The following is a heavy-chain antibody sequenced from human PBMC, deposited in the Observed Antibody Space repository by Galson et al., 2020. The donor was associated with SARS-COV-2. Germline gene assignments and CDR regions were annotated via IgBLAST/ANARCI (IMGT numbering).Heavy chain of an antibody. V-gene: IGHV3-30*18. D-gene: IGHD3-22*01. J-gene: IGHJ6*02. CDR2: ISYDGSNK. Sequence: GESLKISCAASGFTFSSYGMHWVRQAPGKGLEWVAVISYDGSNKYYADSVKGRFTISRDNSKNTLYLQMNSLRAEDTAVYYCAKDTYYYDSSGYYYAPYYYYGMDVWGQGTTVTVSS. CDR3: AKDTYYYDSSGYYYAPYYYYGMDV. CDR1: GFTFSSYG.